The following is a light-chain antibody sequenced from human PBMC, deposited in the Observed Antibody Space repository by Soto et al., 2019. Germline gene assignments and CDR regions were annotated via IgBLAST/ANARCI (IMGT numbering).Light chain of an antibody. V-gene: IGKV3-15*01. J-gene: IGKJ5*01. CDR3: QQYNNWPIT. Sequence: EVVMTQSPATLSVSPGERATLSCRASQSVYSNLAWYQEKPGQAPRLLIYGASTRATGIAARFSGSGSGTEFNLTISSLQSEDFAVYYCQQYNNWPITFGQGTRLEIK. CDR1: QSVYSN. CDR2: GAS.